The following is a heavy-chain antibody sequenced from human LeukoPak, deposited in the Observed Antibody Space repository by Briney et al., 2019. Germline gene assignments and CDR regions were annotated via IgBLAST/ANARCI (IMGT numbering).Heavy chain of an antibody. V-gene: IGHV3-74*01. J-gene: IGHJ4*02. D-gene: IGHD6-13*01. CDR2: INSDGSST. CDR1: GFTFSSYW. CDR3: AREYSSSWYFDY. Sequence: PGGSLRLSCAASGFTFSSYWMHWVRQAPGKGLVWVSRINSDGSSTSYADSVKGRFTISRDNAKNTLYLQMNSLRAEDTAVYYCAREYSSSWYFDYWGQGALLAVSS.